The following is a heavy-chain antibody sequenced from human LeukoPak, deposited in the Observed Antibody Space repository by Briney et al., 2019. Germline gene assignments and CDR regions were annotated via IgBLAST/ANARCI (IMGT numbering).Heavy chain of an antibody. CDR1: GGSISSYY. D-gene: IGHD4-23*01. Sequence: NASETLSLTCTVSGGSISSYYWSWIRQPPGKGLEWIGYIYYSGSTKYNPSLKSRVTISVDMSKNQFSLKLNSVTAADTAAYYCARTLGGWFDSWGQGTLVPVSS. CDR3: ARTLGGWFDS. V-gene: IGHV4-59*01. CDR2: IYYSGST. J-gene: IGHJ5*01.